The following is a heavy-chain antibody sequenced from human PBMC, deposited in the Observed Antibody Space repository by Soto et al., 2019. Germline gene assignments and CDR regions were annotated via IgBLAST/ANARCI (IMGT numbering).Heavy chain of an antibody. V-gene: IGHV1-3*01. Sequence: GASVTVSCKASGYTFTSYAMHWVRQAPGRRLEWMGWINAGNGNTKYSQKLQGRVTITRDTSASTAYMELSSLRSEDTAVYYCARGVAGPLHWFDPWGQGTLVTVSS. D-gene: IGHD6-19*01. J-gene: IGHJ5*02. CDR2: INAGNGNT. CDR1: GYTFTSYA. CDR3: ARGVAGPLHWFDP.